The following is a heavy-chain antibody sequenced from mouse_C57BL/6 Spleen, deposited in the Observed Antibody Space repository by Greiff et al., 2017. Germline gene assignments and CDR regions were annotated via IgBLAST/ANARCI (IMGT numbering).Heavy chain of an antibody. D-gene: IGHD1-1*01. Sequence: QVQLQQPGAELVKPGASVKMSCKASGYTFTSYWITWVKQRPGQGLEWIGDIDPGSGSTNYNEKFKSKATLTVDTSSSTAYMQLSSLTAEDSAVYYCARGRDYYGSSYEGYFDVWGTGTTVTVSS. J-gene: IGHJ1*03. CDR3: ARGRDYYGSSYEGYFDV. CDR1: GYTFTSYW. V-gene: IGHV1-55*01. CDR2: IDPGSGST.